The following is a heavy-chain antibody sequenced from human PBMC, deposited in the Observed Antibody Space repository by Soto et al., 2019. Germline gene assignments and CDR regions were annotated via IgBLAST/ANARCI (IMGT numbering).Heavy chain of an antibody. Sequence: QVQLVQSGAEVKKPGSSVKVSCKASGGTFSSYAISWVRQAPGQGLEWMGGIIPIFGTANYAQKFQVRVTITADESTVTAYMQRSSLRSEDTAVYYCARPLGYCSSTSCYPYGMDVCCQGSTVTASS. CDR3: ARPLGYCSSTSCYPYGMDV. V-gene: IGHV1-69*01. D-gene: IGHD2-2*01. CDR2: IIPIFGTA. CDR1: GGTFSSYA. J-gene: IGHJ6*02.